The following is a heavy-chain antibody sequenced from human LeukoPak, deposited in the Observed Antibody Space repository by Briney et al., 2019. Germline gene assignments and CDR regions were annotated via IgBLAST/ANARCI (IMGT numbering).Heavy chain of an antibody. V-gene: IGHV4-30-4*08. Sequence: SETLSLTCTVSGGSISSSSYYWGWIRQPPGKGLEWIGYIYYSGSTYYNPSLKSRVTISVDTSKNQFSLKLSSVTAADTAVYYCARGYYYGSGRQDYWGQGTLVTVSS. CDR1: GGSISSSSYY. J-gene: IGHJ4*02. D-gene: IGHD3-10*01. CDR3: ARGYYYGSGRQDY. CDR2: IYYSGST.